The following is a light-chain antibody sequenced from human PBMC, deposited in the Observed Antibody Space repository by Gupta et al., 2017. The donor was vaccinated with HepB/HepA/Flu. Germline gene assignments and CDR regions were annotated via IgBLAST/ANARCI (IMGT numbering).Light chain of an antibody. V-gene: IGLV2-14*01. CDR3: SSYTTSSTLV. J-gene: IGLJ3*02. CDR1: SRDVGGYNC. CDR2: EVG. Sequence: QSALTQPPSVSGSPGQSITILCTGTSRDVGGYNCVSWYQQSPGTVPKLIIFEVGNRPSGVSNRFSGSKSGNTASLTISGLQAEDEADYYCSSYTTSSTLVFDGGTKLTVL.